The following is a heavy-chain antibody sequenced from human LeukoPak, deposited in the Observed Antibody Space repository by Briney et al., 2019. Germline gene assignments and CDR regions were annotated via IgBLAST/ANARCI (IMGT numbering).Heavy chain of an antibody. D-gene: IGHD1-1*01. CDR1: GYTLTELS. CDR3: ARGRTGTRHFDY. V-gene: IGHV1-24*01. CDR2: FDPEDGET. J-gene: IGHJ4*02. Sequence: ASVKVSCKVSGYTLTELSMHWVRQAPGKGLEWMGGFDPEDGETIYAQKFQGRVTITADKSTSTAYMELSSLRSEDTAVYYCARGRTGTRHFDYWGQGTLVTVSS.